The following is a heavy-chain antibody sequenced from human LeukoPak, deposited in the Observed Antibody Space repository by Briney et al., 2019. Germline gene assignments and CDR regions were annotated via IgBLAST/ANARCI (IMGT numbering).Heavy chain of an antibody. CDR3: ARAMGGYDFWSGYGFDV. J-gene: IGHJ6*02. V-gene: IGHV3-48*02. CDR1: GFTFSSYS. D-gene: IGHD3-3*01. Sequence: GGSLRLSCAASGFTFSSYSMTWVRQAPGKGLEWVSYISSSSSTIYYADSVKGRFTISRDNAKNSLYLQMNSLRDEDTAVYYCARAMGGYDFWSGYGFDVWGQGTTVTVSS. CDR2: ISSSSSTI.